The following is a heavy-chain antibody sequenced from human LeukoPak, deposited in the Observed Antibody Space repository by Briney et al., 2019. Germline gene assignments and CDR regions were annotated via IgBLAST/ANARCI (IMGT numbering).Heavy chain of an antibody. CDR1: GFTFSSHW. D-gene: IGHD3-22*01. Sequence: PGGSLRLSCAASGFTFSSHWMHWVRQAPGKGLVWVSRINSDGSSTSYADSVRGRFTISRDNAKNTLYLQMNSLRAGDTAVYYCSRDQYDSGVGGDWGQGTLVTVPS. J-gene: IGHJ4*02. CDR3: SRDQYDSGVGGD. CDR2: INSDGSST. V-gene: IGHV3-74*01.